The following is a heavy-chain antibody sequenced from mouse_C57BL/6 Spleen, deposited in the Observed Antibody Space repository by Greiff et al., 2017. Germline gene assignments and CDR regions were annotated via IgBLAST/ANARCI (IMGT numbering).Heavy chain of an antibody. V-gene: IGHV1-52*01. J-gene: IGHJ4*01. CDR2: IDPSDSET. D-gene: IGHD1-1*01. Sequence: VQLQQPGAELVRPGSSVKLSCKASGYTFTSYWMHWVKQRPIQGLEWIGNIDPSDSETHYNQKFKDKATLTVDKSSRTAYMQLSSLTSEDSAVYYCAREEHYYGRSSIYYAMDYLGQRTSATVPS. CDR1: GYTFTSYW. CDR3: AREEHYYGRSSIYYAMDY.